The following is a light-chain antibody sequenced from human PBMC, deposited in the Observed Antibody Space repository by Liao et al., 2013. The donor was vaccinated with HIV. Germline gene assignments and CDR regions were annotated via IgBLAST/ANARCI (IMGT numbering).Light chain of an antibody. CDR3: QAWDSSTALV. Sequence: SYELTQPPSVSVSPGQTASITCSGDKLGDKYACWFQQKPGQSPVMVIYQDNKRPSGIPDRFSGSNSGNTVTLTISGTQSMDEADYYCQAWDSSTALVFGTGTKVTVL. V-gene: IGLV3-1*01. J-gene: IGLJ1*01. CDR2: QDN. CDR1: KLGDKY.